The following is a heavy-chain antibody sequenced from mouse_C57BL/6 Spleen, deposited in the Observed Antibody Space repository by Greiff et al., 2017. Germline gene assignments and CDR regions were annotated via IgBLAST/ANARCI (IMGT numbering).Heavy chain of an antibody. J-gene: IGHJ1*03. V-gene: IGHV1-64*01. CDR3: ASMWRDWYFDV. Sequence: QVQLQQPGAELVKPGASVKLSCKASGYTFTSYWMHWVKQRPGQGLEWIGMIHPNSGSTNYNEKFKSKATLTVEKSSSTAYMQLSSLTSEDSAVYYCASMWRDWYFDVWGTGTTVTVSS. CDR1: GYTFTSYW. CDR2: IHPNSGST.